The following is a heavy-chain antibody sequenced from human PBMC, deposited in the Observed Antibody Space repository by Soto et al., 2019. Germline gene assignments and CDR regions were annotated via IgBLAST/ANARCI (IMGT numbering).Heavy chain of an antibody. D-gene: IGHD3-16*02. Sequence: QVQLVQSGAEVKKPGSSVKVSCKASGGTFSSYTISWVRQAPGQGLEWMGRIIPILGIANYAQKFQGRVTITADKSTSTACMELSSLRSEDTAVYYCAVDLGGELSLYLYYWGQGTLVTVSS. CDR1: GGTFSSYT. V-gene: IGHV1-69*02. J-gene: IGHJ4*02. CDR2: IIPILGIA. CDR3: AVDLGGELSLYLYY.